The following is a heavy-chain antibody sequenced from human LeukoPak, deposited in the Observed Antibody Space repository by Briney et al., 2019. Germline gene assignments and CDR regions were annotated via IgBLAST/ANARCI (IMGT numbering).Heavy chain of an antibody. CDR3: AKRHCSSASCYTSTFDY. D-gene: IGHD2-2*02. Sequence: GGSLRLSCAASGFTFSSYAMNWVRQAPGKGLEWVSSIRGSGGSTHYADSVKGRFTISRDNSKNTVYLQMNSLRAEDTAIYYCAKRHCSSASCYTSTFDYWGQGTLVTVSS. V-gene: IGHV3-23*01. CDR2: IRGSGGST. J-gene: IGHJ4*02. CDR1: GFTFSSYA.